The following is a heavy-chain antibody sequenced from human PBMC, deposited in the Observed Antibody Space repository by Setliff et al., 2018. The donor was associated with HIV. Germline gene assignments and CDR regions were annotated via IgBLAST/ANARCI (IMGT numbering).Heavy chain of an antibody. V-gene: IGHV4-31*03. Sequence: SETLSLTCSVSGASINSDGYYWNWIRHRTGKGLEWMGHIYNSGTAYHNPSLNSRIVISADTSKNHFSLTLTSVTAADTGVYYCARSNTSRSVDYWGQGTLVTVSS. J-gene: IGHJ4*02. CDR2: IYNSGTA. CDR3: ARSNTSRSVDY. CDR1: GASINSDGYY.